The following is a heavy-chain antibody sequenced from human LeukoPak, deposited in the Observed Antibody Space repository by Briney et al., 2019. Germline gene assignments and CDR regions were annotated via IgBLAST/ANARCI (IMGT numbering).Heavy chain of an antibody. J-gene: IGHJ3*02. D-gene: IGHD6-19*01. CDR3: ARGVSGLDLISVAVAGNDAFDI. CDR1: GITFSTYA. CDR2: ISRNGGAT. Sequence: PGGSLRLSYAASGITFSTYAMHWVRQAPGRGLDYLSAISRNGGATYYANSVKGRFTISRDNSKNTLYLQMGSLRADDMAVYYCARGVSGLDLISVAVAGNDAFDIWGQGTMVTVSS. V-gene: IGHV3-64*01.